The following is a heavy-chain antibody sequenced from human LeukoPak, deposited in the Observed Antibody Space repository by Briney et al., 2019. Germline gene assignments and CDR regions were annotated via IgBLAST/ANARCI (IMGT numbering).Heavy chain of an antibody. CDR1: GFTFSTYA. CDR3: AKNRGANYYNYYMDV. V-gene: IGHV3-23*01. D-gene: IGHD4/OR15-4a*01. Sequence: PGGYLSLYWAASGFTFSTYAMSWVRQAPGKGLESLSTIGVGGRDTFYADSVKGRLTVSRANSKNTLYLQMSSLRAEDTAVYFCAKNRGANYYNYYMDVWGKGTTVTVSS. CDR2: IGVGGRDT. J-gene: IGHJ6*03.